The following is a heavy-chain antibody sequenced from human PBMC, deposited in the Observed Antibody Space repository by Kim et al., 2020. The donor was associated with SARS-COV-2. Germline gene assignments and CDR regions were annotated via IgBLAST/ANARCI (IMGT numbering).Heavy chain of an antibody. CDR2: ISAYNGNT. Sequence: ASVKVSCKASGYTFTSYGISWVRQAPGQGLEWMGWISAYNGNTNYAQKLQGRVTMTTDTSTSTAYMELRSLRSDDTAVYYCARKGQVLLWFGGPWGHGYYGMDVWGQGTTVTVSS. D-gene: IGHD3-10*01. J-gene: IGHJ6*02. CDR1: GYTFTSYG. CDR3: ARKGQVLLWFGGPWGHGYYGMDV. V-gene: IGHV1-18*01.